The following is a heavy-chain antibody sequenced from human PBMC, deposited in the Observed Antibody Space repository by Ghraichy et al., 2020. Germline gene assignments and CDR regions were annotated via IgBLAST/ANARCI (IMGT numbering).Heavy chain of an antibody. D-gene: IGHD3-9*01. CDR3: ARGGNIFPTSYFDY. CDR1: GASLSSGDYY. CDR2: IHHTGTT. Sequence: SETLSLTCSVSGASLSSGDYYWSWIRQPPGKGLEWIGYIHHTGTTFYTPSLKSRVDISLQTSRRRLSLRLSSVTAADTAVYYCARGGNIFPTSYFDYWGHGTLVTVSS. V-gene: IGHV4-30-4*01. J-gene: IGHJ4*03.